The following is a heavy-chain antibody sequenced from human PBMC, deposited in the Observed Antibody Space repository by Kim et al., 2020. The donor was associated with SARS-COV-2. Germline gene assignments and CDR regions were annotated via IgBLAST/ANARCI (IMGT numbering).Heavy chain of an antibody. CDR3: ARRVDDSSGWYHSITDDY. D-gene: IGHD6-19*01. CDR1: GYSFTSYW. Sequence: GESLKISCKGSGYSFTSYWISWVRQMPGKGLEWMGRIDPSDSYTNYSPSSQGHVTISADKSISTAYLQWSSLKASDTAMYYCARRVDDSSGWYHSITDDYWGQGTLVTVSS. J-gene: IGHJ4*02. V-gene: IGHV5-10-1*01. CDR2: IDPSDSYT.